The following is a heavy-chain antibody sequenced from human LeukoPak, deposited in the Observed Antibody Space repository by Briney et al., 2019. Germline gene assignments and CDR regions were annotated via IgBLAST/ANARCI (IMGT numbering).Heavy chain of an antibody. J-gene: IGHJ4*02. CDR3: EKDLGGSGDYRPY. D-gene: IGHD2-21*02. V-gene: IGHV3-74*01. Sequence: GGSLRLSCAASGFSFSNYWFHWVRQAPGEGLVWVSRTNEHGTIINYADSVKGRFTISRDNSKNTLYLQMNSLSAEDTAVYYCEKDLGGSGDYRPYWGQGSVVTVSS. CDR2: TNEHGTII. CDR1: GFSFSNYW.